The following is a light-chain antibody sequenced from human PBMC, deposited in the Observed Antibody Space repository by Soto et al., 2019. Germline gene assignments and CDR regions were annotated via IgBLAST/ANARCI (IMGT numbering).Light chain of an antibody. CDR3: QQYNNWPPT. CDR2: GAS. Sequence: EIVMPQSPATLSVSPGERATLSCRASQSVSSNLAWYQQKPGQAPRLLIYGASTRATGIPARFSGSGSGTEFTLTISSLQSEDFAVYCCQQYNNWPPTFGQGTRLEI. V-gene: IGKV3-15*01. J-gene: IGKJ5*01. CDR1: QSVSSN.